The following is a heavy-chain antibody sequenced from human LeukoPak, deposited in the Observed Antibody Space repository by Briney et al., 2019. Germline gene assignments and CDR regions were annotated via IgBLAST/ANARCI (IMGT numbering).Heavy chain of an antibody. CDR3: IRQGGGYDSFEY. V-gene: IGHV3-73*01. CDR1: GFTFSGSA. J-gene: IGHJ4*02. Sequence: GGSLRLSCAASGFTFSGSAMHWVRQASGKGLEWVGRIRSKANSYATAYAASVKGRFTISRDDSKNTAYLQMSSLKTEDTAVYYCIRQGGGYDSFEYWSQGTLVTVSS. CDR2: IRSKANSYAT. D-gene: IGHD5-12*01.